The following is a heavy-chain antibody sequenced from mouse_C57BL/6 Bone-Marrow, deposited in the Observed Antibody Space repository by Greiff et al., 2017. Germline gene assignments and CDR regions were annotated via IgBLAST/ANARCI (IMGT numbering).Heavy chain of an antibody. CDR1: GYTFTSYG. D-gene: IGHD1-1*01. CDR2: IYPRSGNT. V-gene: IGHV1-81*01. Sequence: QVQLKESGAELARPGASVKLSCTASGYTFTSYGISWVKQRTGQGLEWIGEIYPRSGNTYYNETFKGKATLTADKSSSTAYMALRSLTSEDSAVYFCARRTTVVPLDYWGQGTTLTVSS. J-gene: IGHJ2*01. CDR3: ARRTTVVPLDY.